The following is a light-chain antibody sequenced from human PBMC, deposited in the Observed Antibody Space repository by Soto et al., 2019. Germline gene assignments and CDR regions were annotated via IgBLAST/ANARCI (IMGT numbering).Light chain of an antibody. Sequence: EIVMTQSPVTLSVSPGERATLSCRASQSVNSNLAWYQQKPGQAPSLLIYGAFTRATGIPARFSGTGSGTEFTLTISSLQSEDVELYYGQQYNDWPLTFGQGTKVDIK. CDR2: GAF. J-gene: IGKJ1*01. V-gene: IGKV3-15*01. CDR1: QSVNSN. CDR3: QQYNDWPLT.